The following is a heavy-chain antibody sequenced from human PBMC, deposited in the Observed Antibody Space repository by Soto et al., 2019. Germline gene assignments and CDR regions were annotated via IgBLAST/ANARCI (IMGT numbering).Heavy chain of an antibody. V-gene: IGHV4-59*08. Sequence: ASETLPLTCTVSGGSISNYYWIWIRQTTGKGLELIGYIYYSGSTNYNPSLKSRVTISVDTSKNQFSLKLSSVTAADTAVYYCARHARYYDILTGYSTLSWFDPWXQGTLVTVSS. CDR2: IYYSGST. D-gene: IGHD3-9*01. CDR1: GGSISNYY. CDR3: ARHARYYDILTGYSTLSWFDP. J-gene: IGHJ5*02.